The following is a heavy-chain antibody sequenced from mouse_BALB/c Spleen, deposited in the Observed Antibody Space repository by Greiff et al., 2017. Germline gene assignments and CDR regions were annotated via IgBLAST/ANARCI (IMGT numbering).Heavy chain of an antibody. CDR1: GFSLTSYG. Sequence: VHLVESGPGLVAPSQSLSITCTVSGFSLTSYGVHWVRQPPGKGLEWLGVIWAGGSTNYNSALMSRLSISKDNSKSQVFLKMNSLQTDDTAMYYCARDRGYGNYEAMDYWGQGTSVTVSA. J-gene: IGHJ4*01. D-gene: IGHD2-1*01. CDR2: IWAGGST. V-gene: IGHV2-9*02. CDR3: ARDRGYGNYEAMDY.